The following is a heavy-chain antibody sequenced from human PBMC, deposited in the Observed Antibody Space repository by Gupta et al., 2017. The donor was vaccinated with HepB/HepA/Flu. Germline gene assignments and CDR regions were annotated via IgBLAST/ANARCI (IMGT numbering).Heavy chain of an antibody. CDR3: ARDRVRLDY. V-gene: IGHV3-33*01. Sequence: QGQLGGSGGGVVQPGRSLGLSCEAAGVTFSSYGMNWVRQAPGKGLEWVAAIWYDGSNKYYADSVKGRFTISRDNSKNTLFLLMNSLRAEDTALYFCARDRVRLDYWGQGTLVTVSS. CDR2: IWYDGSNK. J-gene: IGHJ4*02. CDR1: GVTFSSYG.